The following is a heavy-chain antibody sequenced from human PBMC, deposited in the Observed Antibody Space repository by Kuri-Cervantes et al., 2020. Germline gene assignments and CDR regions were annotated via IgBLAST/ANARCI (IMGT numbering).Heavy chain of an antibody. D-gene: IGHD3-10*01. V-gene: IGHV1-8*01. Sequence: ASVKVSCKASGYTFTSYDINWVRQATGQGLEWMGWMNPNSGNTGYAQKFQGRVTMTRNTSISTACMELSSLRSEDTAVYYCSRGLMRKDITMVRGVIAYWGQGTLVTVSS. CDR1: GYTFTSYD. CDR2: MNPNSGNT. CDR3: SRGLMRKDITMVRGVIAY. J-gene: IGHJ4*02.